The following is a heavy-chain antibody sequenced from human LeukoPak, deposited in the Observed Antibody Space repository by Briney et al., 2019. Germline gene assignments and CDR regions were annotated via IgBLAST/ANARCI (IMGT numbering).Heavy chain of an antibody. CDR1: GGSISSYY. CDR2: IYTSGST. Sequence: SETLSLTCTVSGGSISSYYWGWIRQPPGKGLEWIGYIYTSGSTNYNPSLESRVTISVDTSKNQFSLDLSSVTAADTAVYYCARQKCTSASCLTKNAFDVWGQGTMVTVSS. V-gene: IGHV4-4*09. D-gene: IGHD2-2*01. J-gene: IGHJ3*01. CDR3: ARQKCTSASCLTKNAFDV.